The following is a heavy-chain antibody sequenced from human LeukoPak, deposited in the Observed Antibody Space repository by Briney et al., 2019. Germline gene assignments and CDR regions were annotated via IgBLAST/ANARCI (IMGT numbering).Heavy chain of an antibody. V-gene: IGHV1-3*01. CDR1: GYTFTSYA. D-gene: IGHD2-8*01. CDR3: ATAVWVNDAFDI. J-gene: IGHJ3*02. CDR2: INAGNGNT. Sequence: GASVKVSCKASGYTFTSYAMHWVRQAPGQRLEWMGWINAGNGNTKYSQKFQGRVTMTEDTSTDTAYMELSSLRSEDTAVYYCATAVWVNDAFDIWGQGTMVTVSS.